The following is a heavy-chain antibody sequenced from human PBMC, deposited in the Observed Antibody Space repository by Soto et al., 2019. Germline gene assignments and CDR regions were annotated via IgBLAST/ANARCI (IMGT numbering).Heavy chain of an antibody. J-gene: IGHJ4*02. CDR2: IYYSGST. CDR1: GGSVSSGSYY. Sequence: QVQLQESGPGLVKPSETLSLTCTVSGGSVSSGSYYWSWIRQPPGKGLEWIGYIYYSGSTNYNPSLKSRVTISVDTSKNQFSLKLSSVTAADTAVYYCAREAVATVTIDYWGQGTLVTVSS. V-gene: IGHV4-61*01. D-gene: IGHD4-17*01. CDR3: AREAVATVTIDY.